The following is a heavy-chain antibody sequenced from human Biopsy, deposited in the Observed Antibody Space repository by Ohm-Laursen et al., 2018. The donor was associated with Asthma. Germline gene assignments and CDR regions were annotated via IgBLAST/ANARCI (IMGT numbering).Heavy chain of an antibody. CDR2: MYHSGSP. V-gene: IGHV4-39*01. CDR3: VRHQYSSSWSTFDY. CDR1: GVSISSDY. D-gene: IGHD3-22*01. J-gene: IGHJ4*02. Sequence: SETLSLTWTVSGVSISSDYWSGIRQPPGKGMEWIGSMYHSGSPYYHPSLKSRATISVDTSKNQLSLKMSSVTAADTAVYFCVRHQYSSSWSTFDYWGQGALVTVSS.